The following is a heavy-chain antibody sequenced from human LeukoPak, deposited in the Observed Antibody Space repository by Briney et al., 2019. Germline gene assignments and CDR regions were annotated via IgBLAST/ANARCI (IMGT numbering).Heavy chain of an antibody. J-gene: IGHJ4*02. D-gene: IGHD3-10*01. V-gene: IGHV4-59*01. Sequence: SETLSLTCTVSSGSITNYYWSWMRQPPGKGLEGIGFIYYSGNNNYNPSLKSRVTISVDTYKNQFSQKLSSMTAADTAVYYCARGALLWFGDRMEYYFDYWGQGTLLTVSS. CDR2: IYYSGNN. CDR3: ARGALLWFGDRMEYYFDY. CDR1: SGSITNYY.